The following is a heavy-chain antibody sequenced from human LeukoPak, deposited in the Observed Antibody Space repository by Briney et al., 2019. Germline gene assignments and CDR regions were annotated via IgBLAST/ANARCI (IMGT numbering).Heavy chain of an antibody. CDR2: ISAYNGNT. J-gene: IGHJ4*02. Sequence: ASVKVSCKASGYTFTSYGISWVRQAPGQGLEGMGWISAYNGNTNYAQKLQGRVTMTTDTSTSTAYMELRSLRSDDTAVYYCARDRGRGVATIDFDYWGQGTLVTVSS. CDR1: GYTFTSYG. V-gene: IGHV1-18*01. D-gene: IGHD5-12*01. CDR3: ARDRGRGVATIDFDY.